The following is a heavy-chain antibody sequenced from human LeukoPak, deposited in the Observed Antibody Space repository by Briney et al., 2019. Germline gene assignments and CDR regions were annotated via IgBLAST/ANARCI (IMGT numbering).Heavy chain of an antibody. Sequence: ASVKVSCKASGGTFSSYAISWVRQAPGQGLEWMGGIIPIFGTANYAQKFQGRVTSTTDESTGTAYMELSSLRSEDTAVYYCARAYYYDSSGYYRPHMDVWGKGTTVTVSS. CDR2: IIPIFGTA. V-gene: IGHV1-69*05. CDR3: ARAYYYDSSGYYRPHMDV. CDR1: GGTFSSYA. D-gene: IGHD3-22*01. J-gene: IGHJ6*03.